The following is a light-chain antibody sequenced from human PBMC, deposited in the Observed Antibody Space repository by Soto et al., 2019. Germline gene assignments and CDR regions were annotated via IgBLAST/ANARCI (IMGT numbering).Light chain of an antibody. CDR3: SSYTSSSTRV. CDR2: DVS. V-gene: IGLV2-14*01. Sequence: QSVLTQPASVSGSPGQSLTISCTGTSSDVGGYNYVSWYQQHPGKAPTLMIYDVSNRPSGVSNRFTGSKSGNTASLTISGLQAEDEADYYCSSYTSSSTRVFGTGTKLTVL. J-gene: IGLJ1*01. CDR1: SSDVGGYNY.